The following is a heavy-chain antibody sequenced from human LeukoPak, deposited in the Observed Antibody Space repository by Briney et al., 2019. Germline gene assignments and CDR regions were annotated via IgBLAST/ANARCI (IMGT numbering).Heavy chain of an antibody. CDR3: AKSSAYYYYYYMDV. Sequence: GGSLRLSCAASGFPLSSHAMSWVRQAPGKGLEWVSGINWNGGSTGYADSVKGRFTISRDNAKNSLYLQMNSLRAEDTAVYYCAKSSAYYYYYYMDVWGKGTTVTVSS. D-gene: IGHD2-2*01. CDR2: INWNGGST. J-gene: IGHJ6*03. V-gene: IGHV3-20*04. CDR1: GFPLSSHA.